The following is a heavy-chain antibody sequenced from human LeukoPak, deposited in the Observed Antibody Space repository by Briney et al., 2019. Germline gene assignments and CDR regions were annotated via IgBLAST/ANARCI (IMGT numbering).Heavy chain of an antibody. CDR2: IYYSGST. Sequence: SQTLSLTCTVSGGSISSGDYYWSWIRQPPGKGLEWIGYIYYSGSTYYNPSLKSRVTISVDTSKNQFSLKLSSVTAADTAVYYCARDCYYDSSGYRNDAFDIWGQGTMVTVSS. J-gene: IGHJ3*02. CDR1: GGSISSGDYY. D-gene: IGHD3-22*01. V-gene: IGHV4-30-4*08. CDR3: ARDCYYDSSGYRNDAFDI.